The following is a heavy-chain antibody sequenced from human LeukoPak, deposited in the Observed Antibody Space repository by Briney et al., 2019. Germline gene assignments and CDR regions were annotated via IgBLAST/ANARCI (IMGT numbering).Heavy chain of an antibody. CDR1: GFTFSSYE. CDR3: ARSYGDYDFFDY. Sequence: QPGGSLRLSCAASGFTFSSYEMNWVRQAPGKGLEWVSYISSSGSTIYYADSVKGRFTISRDNAKNSLYLQMNSLRAEDTAVYYCARSYGDYDFFDYWGQGTLVTVSS. J-gene: IGHJ4*02. D-gene: IGHD4-17*01. V-gene: IGHV3-48*03. CDR2: ISSSGSTI.